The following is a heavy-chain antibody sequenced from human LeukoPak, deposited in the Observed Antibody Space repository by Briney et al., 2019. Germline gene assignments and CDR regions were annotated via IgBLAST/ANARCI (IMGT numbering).Heavy chain of an antibody. CDR2: INPNSGGT. V-gene: IGHV1-2*02. J-gene: IGHJ4*02. D-gene: IGHD3-22*01. CDR1: GYTFTGYY. Sequence: ASVKVSCKASGYTFTGYYMHWVRQAPGQGLEWMGWINPNSGGTNYAQKFQGRVTMTRDTSISTAYMELSSLRSEDTAVYYCARDGYYDSSGYYWAYFDYWGQGTLVTVSS. CDR3: ARDGYYDSSGYYWAYFDY.